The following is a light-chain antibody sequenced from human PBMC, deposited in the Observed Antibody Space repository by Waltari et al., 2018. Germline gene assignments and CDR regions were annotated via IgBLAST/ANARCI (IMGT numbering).Light chain of an antibody. CDR2: KIF. Sequence: DVVMTQSPLSLPVTLGQPASISCRSSQSLVHSDGNIYLNWFQQRPGQSPRRLIYKIFNRDSGVPDRFSGTWLGTDFTLNISRVEAEDVAVYYCMQGTHWPYTFGQGTKLEIK. CDR3: MQGTHWPYT. V-gene: IGKV2-30*02. J-gene: IGKJ2*01. CDR1: QSLVHSDGNIY.